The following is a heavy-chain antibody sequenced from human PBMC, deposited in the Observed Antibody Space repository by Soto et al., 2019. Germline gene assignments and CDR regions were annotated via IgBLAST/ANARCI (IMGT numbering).Heavy chain of an antibody. CDR3: AKDTNSGGPAQLDY. D-gene: IGHD3-10*01. J-gene: IGHJ4*02. CDR1: GFTFDDYA. V-gene: IGHV3-9*01. CDR2: ISWNSGTM. Sequence: SLRLSCAASGFTFDDYAMHWVRQAPGKGLEWVSRISWNSGTMAYADSVKGRFTISRDNAKNSLYLQMNSLRVEDTAFYYCAKDTNSGGPAQLDYWGQGTLVTVSS.